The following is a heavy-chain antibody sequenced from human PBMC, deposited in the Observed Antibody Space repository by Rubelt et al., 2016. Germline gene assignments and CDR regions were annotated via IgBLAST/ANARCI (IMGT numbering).Heavy chain of an antibody. CDR1: GFSLSTSGMC. D-gene: IGHD6-19*01. CDR3: VRLVAGLAVDY. CDR2: FAWVDDK. V-gene: IGHV2-70*01. J-gene: IGHJ4*02. Sequence: QVNLRESGPALVIPTQTLTLTCPFSGFSLSTSGMCVSWIRQYPGKALEWLAPFAWVDDKYYSTSLKLRLTISKYRPKTPGIHTMTNMNPVETTTYYLVRLVAGLAVDYWREGRLGTISS.